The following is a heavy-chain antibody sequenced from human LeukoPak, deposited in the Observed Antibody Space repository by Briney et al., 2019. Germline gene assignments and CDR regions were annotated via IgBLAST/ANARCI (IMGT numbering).Heavy chain of an antibody. Sequence: SETLSPTCAVYGGSFSGYYWSWIRQPPGKGLEWIGEINHSGSTNYNPSLKSRVTISVDTSKNQFSLKLSSVTAADTAVYYCARSITMVRGGREYYFDYWGQGTLVTVSP. J-gene: IGHJ4*02. V-gene: IGHV4-34*01. CDR3: ARSITMVRGGREYYFDY. CDR2: INHSGST. CDR1: GGSFSGYY. D-gene: IGHD3-10*01.